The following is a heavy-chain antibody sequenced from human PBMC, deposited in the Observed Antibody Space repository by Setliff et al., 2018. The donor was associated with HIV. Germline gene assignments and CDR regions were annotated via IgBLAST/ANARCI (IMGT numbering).Heavy chain of an antibody. D-gene: IGHD3-22*01. Sequence: GESLKISCKGSGYSFTSYWIGWVRQMPGKGLEWMGIIYPGDSDTRYSPSFQGQVTISADKATRTAYLEWSSLKASDTAIYYCARRKSEDSGYGPRYYDFWGQGTLVTVSS. V-gene: IGHV5-51*01. J-gene: IGHJ4*02. CDR3: ARRKSEDSGYGPRYYDF. CDR2: IYPGDSDT. CDR1: GYSFTSYW.